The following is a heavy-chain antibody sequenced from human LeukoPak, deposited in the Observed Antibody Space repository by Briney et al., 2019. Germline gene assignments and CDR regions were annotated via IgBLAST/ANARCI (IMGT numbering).Heavy chain of an antibody. CDR3: ARGYCSSTSCPTYYYMDV. CDR1: GGTFSSYA. D-gene: IGHD2-2*01. J-gene: IGHJ6*03. V-gene: IGHV1-69*05. CDR2: IIPIFGTA. Sequence: SVKVSCKASGGTFSSYAISWVRQAPGQGLEWMGGIIPIFGTANYAQKFQGRVTITTDESTSTAYMELSSLRSEDTAVYYCARGYCSSTSCPTYYYMDVWGKGTTVTVSS.